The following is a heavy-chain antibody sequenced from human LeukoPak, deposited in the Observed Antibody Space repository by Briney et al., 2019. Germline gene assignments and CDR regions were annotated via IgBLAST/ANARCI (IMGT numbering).Heavy chain of an antibody. CDR2: IYYSRST. D-gene: IGHD5-24*01. CDR1: GGSISDHY. J-gene: IGHJ4*02. Sequence: PSETLSLTCTVSGGSISDHYWSWIRQPPGKGLEWIGYIYYSRSTNYNPSLKSRITISVDTSKNQFSLRLNSVTAADTAVYYCARDRDDHNGYYYFDFWGQGTLVTVSS. CDR3: ARDRDDHNGYYYFDF. V-gene: IGHV4-59*11.